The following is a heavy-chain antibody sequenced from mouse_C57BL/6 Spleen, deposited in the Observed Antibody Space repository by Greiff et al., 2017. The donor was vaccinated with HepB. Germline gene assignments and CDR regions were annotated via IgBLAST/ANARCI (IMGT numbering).Heavy chain of an antibody. Sequence: VQLQQSGPELVKPGASVKISCKASGYAFGSSWMNWVKQRPGKGLEWIGRIYPGDGDTNYNGKFKGKATLTADKSSSTAYMQLSSLTSEDSAVYFCGRLNWDPGNMDYWGQGTSVTVSS. CDR1: GYAFGSSW. J-gene: IGHJ4*01. V-gene: IGHV1-82*01. D-gene: IGHD4-1*01. CDR3: GRLNWDPGNMDY. CDR2: IYPGDGDT.